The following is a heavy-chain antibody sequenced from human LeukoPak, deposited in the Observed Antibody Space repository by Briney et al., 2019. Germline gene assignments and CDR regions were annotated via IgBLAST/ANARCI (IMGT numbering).Heavy chain of an antibody. J-gene: IGHJ1*01. Sequence: KTSETLSLTCSVYGGSFIDYSWSWIRQPPGKGLEWIGEINHSGITNYNPSLESRVTMSVDTSKNQFSLKLSSVTAADTAVYYCARRETYYYDSSGYYSEYFQHWGQGTLVTVSS. D-gene: IGHD3-22*01. CDR2: INHSGIT. CDR1: GGSFIDYS. V-gene: IGHV4-34*01. CDR3: ARRETYYYDSSGYYSEYFQH.